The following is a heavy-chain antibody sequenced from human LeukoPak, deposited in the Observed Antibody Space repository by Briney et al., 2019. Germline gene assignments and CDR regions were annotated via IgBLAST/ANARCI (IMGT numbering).Heavy chain of an antibody. V-gene: IGHV3-7*01. D-gene: IGHD5-12*01. CDR2: INRDGSER. J-gene: IGHJ4*02. Sequence: GESLRLSCAASGFTFSNYWMTWVRQAPGKGLEWVANINRDGSERYYVDSVKGRFTISRDDAKGSLYLQMNSLRAEDTAVYYCARELRGGYDYDYWGQGTLVTVSS. CDR3: ARELRGGYDYDY. CDR1: GFTFSNYW.